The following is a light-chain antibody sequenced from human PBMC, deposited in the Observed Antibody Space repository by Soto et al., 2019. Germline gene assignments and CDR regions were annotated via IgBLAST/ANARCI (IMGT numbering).Light chain of an antibody. J-gene: IGKJ1*01. CDR2: GGY. CDR1: QSVSSY. CDR3: QHYGDSPWT. Sequence: EIVLTQSPATLSLSPGERATLSCRASQSVSSYLAWYQQKPGQSPRVIIYGGYTRAAGIPGRCSGSGSGPDFTLTISRLEAEDFAVYFCQHYGDSPWTFGQGTKV. V-gene: IGKV3-20*01.